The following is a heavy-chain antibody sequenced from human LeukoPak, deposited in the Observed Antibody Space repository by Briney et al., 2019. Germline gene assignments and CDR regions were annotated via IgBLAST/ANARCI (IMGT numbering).Heavy chain of an antibody. Sequence: GGSLRLSCTASGFTFGDHAMNWVRQAPGKGLEWVGRIKSKTDGGTIDYAAPVKGRFTISRDDSKNTLFLQMNSLKAEDTAVYYCAKFHTVTTTYWGQGTLVTVSS. D-gene: IGHD4-11*01. V-gene: IGHV3-15*01. J-gene: IGHJ4*02. CDR3: AKFHTVTTTY. CDR2: IKSKTDGGTI. CDR1: GFTFGDHA.